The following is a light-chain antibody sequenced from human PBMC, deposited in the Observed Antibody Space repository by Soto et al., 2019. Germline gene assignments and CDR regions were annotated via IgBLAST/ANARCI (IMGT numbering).Light chain of an antibody. CDR1: QSVSSN. J-gene: IGKJ4*01. CDR2: GAS. Sequence: EIVMTQSPATLSVSPGERATLSCRASQSVSSNLAWYQQKPGQAPSLLIYGASTRATGIPARFSGSGSGTEFTLTISSLQSEDFATYYCQQVSGYPLNFGGGTKVDIK. V-gene: IGKV3-15*01. CDR3: QQVSGYPLN.